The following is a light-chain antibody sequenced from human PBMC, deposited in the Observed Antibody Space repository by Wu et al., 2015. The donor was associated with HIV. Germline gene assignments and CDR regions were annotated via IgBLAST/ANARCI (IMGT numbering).Light chain of an antibody. J-gene: IGKJ4*01. V-gene: IGKV3-20*01. CDR3: QQYGSSLFT. Sequence: EIVLTQSPGTLSLSPGERATLSCRASQSVSSSYLAWYQQKPGQAPRLLIYGASSRATGIPDRFGGSGSGTDFTLTINRLEPEDFAVYYCQQYGSSLFTFGGGTKVEIK. CDR2: GAS. CDR1: QSVSSSY.